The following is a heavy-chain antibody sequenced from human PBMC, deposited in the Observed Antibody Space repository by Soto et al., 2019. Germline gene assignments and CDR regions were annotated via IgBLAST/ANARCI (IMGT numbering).Heavy chain of an antibody. CDR1: GFTFSNYA. V-gene: IGHV3-23*01. J-gene: IGHJ4*02. CDR3: AKDCRTFGGFSNY. CDR2: ISGSGCST. Sequence: GGSLRLSCAAYGFTFSNYAMSWVRQAPGKGLEWVSAISGSGCSTYYADSVKGRFTITRDNSKNTLYLQMNSLRAEDTAVYYSAKDCRTFGGFSNYWGEGTLFNVSA. D-gene: IGHD3-16*01.